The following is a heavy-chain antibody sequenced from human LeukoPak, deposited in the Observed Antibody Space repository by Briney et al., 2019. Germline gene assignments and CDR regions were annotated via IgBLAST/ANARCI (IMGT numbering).Heavy chain of an antibody. D-gene: IGHD7-27*01. V-gene: IGHV3-30*04. Sequence: PGGSLRLSCAASGFTSSNNAMHWVRQAPGKGLEWVALILHDGSKIYYADSVNGRFTISRDNSKNTVYLQMNSLRAEDTAVYYCARDIKSDFLGWGFSLGDYYYGMDVWGQGTTVTVSS. CDR2: ILHDGSKI. CDR1: GFTSSNNA. J-gene: IGHJ6*02. CDR3: ARDIKSDFLGWGFSLGDYYYGMDV.